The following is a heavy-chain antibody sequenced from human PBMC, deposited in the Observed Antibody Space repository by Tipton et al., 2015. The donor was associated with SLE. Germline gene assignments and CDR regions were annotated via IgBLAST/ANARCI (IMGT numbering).Heavy chain of an antibody. J-gene: IGHJ6*03. CDR1: GFTFDDYA. V-gene: IGHV3-9*01. Sequence: SLRLSCAASGFTFDDYAMHWVRQAPVKGLEWVSGISWNSGSIGYADSVKGRFTISRDNAKNALYLQMNSLRAEDTAVYYCAKDYDYYYYYMDVWGKGTTVTVSS. CDR3: AKDYDYYYYYMDV. CDR2: ISWNSGSI.